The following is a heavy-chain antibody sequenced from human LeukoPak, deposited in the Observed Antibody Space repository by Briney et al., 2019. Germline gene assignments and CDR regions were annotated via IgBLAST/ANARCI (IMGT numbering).Heavy chain of an antibody. V-gene: IGHV3-7*01. CDR2: IKQDGSEK. J-gene: IGHJ3*02. D-gene: IGHD2-2*01. CDR1: GFTFSSYW. CDR3: ARDRYCSSTSCYDDAFDI. Sequence: PGGSLRLSCAASGFTFSSYWMSWVRQAPGKGLEWLANIKQDGSEKYYVDSVKGRFTISRDNAKNSLYLQMNSLRAEDTAVYYCARDRYCSSTSCYDDAFDIWGQGTMVTVSS.